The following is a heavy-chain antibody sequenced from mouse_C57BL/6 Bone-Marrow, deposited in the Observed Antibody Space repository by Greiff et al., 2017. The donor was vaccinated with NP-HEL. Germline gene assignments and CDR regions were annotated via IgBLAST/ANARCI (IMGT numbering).Heavy chain of an antibody. CDR1: GFTFSDYY. Sequence: EVQRVESEGGLVQPGSSMKLSCTASGFTFSDYYMAWVRQVPEKGLEWVANINYDGSSTYYLDSLKSRFIISRDNAKNILYLQMSSLKSEDTATYYCARSGYYVGAMDYWGQGTSVTVSS. D-gene: IGHD2-3*01. CDR2: INYDGSST. V-gene: IGHV5-16*01. J-gene: IGHJ4*01. CDR3: ARSGYYVGAMDY.